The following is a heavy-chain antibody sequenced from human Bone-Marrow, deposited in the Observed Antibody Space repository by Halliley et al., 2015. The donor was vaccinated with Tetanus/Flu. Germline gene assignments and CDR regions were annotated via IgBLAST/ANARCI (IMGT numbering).Heavy chain of an antibody. CDR1: GGTFSSKS. J-gene: IGHJ4*02. D-gene: IGHD5-12*01. Sequence: QLVQSGADVKKPGSSVKVSCKASGGTFSSKSISWVRQAPGQGLEWMGGLIPLFGTPNYSQKFRDRVTITADKSTSTHYMELNSLTPDDSAVYFCASGSSGYFSYRFDSWGQGTLVTVSS. CDR3: ASGSSGYFSYRFDS. CDR2: LIPLFGTP. V-gene: IGHV1-69*06.